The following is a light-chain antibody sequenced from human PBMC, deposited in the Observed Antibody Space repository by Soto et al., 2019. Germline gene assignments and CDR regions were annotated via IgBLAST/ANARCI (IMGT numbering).Light chain of an antibody. J-gene: IGLJ1*01. CDR1: SSDVVGYNY. Sequence: QSALTQPASVSGSPGQSITISCTGTSSDVVGYNYVSWYQQHPGKAPKLMIYDVSNRPSGVSNRFSGSKSGNKASLTISGLQAEGEADYYCSSYTSSSTYVFGTWTKVTVL. V-gene: IGLV2-14*01. CDR2: DVS. CDR3: SSYTSSSTYV.